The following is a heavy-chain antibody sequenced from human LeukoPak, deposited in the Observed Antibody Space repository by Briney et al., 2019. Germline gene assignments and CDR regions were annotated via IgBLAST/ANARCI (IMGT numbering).Heavy chain of an antibody. V-gene: IGHV3-48*03. Sequence: GGSLRLSCAASGFTFSSYEMNWVRQAPGKGLEWVSYISSSGSTIYYADSVKGRFTISRDNAKNSLYLQMNSLRAEDTAVYYCAREEPYYYSSGSRIDYWGQGTLVTVSS. J-gene: IGHJ4*02. CDR3: AREEPYYYSSGSRIDY. CDR1: GFTFSSYE. D-gene: IGHD3-10*01. CDR2: ISSSGSTI.